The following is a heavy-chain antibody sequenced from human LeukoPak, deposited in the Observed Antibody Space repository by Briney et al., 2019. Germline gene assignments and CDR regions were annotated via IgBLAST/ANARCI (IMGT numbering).Heavy chain of an antibody. CDR2: IWSDGADK. V-gene: IGHV3-33*01. J-gene: IGHJ4*02. CDR1: GFTFNSHG. D-gene: IGHD2/OR15-2a*01. Sequence: GGSLRLSCVASGFTFNSHGMHWVRQAPGKGLEWVAVIWSDGADKDYADSVKGRFTISRDISKSTLYLQLNSLRAEDTAMYYCARGGGNSWSGLADYWGQGTLVTVSS. CDR3: ARGGGNSWSGLADY.